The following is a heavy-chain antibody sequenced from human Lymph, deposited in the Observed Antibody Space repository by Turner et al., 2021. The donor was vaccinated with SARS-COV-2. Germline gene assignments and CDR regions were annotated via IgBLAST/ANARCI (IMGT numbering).Heavy chain of an antibody. J-gene: IGHJ3*02. CDR2: IYSGGST. CDR1: GLTVSSNY. Sequence: EVQLVKSGGGLVQPGGSLRLSCAASGLTVSSNYMSWVRQAQGKGLEWVSVIYSGGSTFYADSVKGRFTISRDNSKNTLYLQMNSLRAEDTAVYYCARDFREGAFDIWGQGTMVTISS. D-gene: IGHD3-10*01. V-gene: IGHV3-66*01. CDR3: ARDFREGAFDI.